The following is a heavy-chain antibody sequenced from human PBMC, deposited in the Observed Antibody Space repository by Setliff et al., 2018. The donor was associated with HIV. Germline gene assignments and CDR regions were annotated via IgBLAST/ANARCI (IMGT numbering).Heavy chain of an antibody. CDR1: GVTFNTYV. J-gene: IGHJ5*02. Sequence: SVKVSCKASGVTFNTYVISWLRQAPGQGLEWMGGIIPILGVANYAQKFQGRLTITADKSTNTAYMELSSLKSDDTAVYYCARGPEEGDCSGGSCYGNFDPWGQGTLVTVSS. V-gene: IGHV1-69*10. CDR2: IIPILGVA. CDR3: ARGPEEGDCSGGSCYGNFDP. D-gene: IGHD2-15*01.